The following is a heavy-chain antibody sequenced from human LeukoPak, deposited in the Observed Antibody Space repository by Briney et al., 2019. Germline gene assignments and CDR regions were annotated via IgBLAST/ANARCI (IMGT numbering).Heavy chain of an antibody. D-gene: IGHD1-1*01. V-gene: IGHV3-30-3*01. J-gene: IGHJ4*02. Sequence: PGGSLRLSCAASGFTFSSYWMSWVRQAPGKGLEWVTVISSDGSNKFYTDSVKGRFTISRDNSKNTLYLQMNSLNIEDTAVYYCASAAATKTNLRLVDYWGQGTLVTVSS. CDR1: GFTFSSYW. CDR3: ASAAATKTNLRLVDY. CDR2: ISSDGSNK.